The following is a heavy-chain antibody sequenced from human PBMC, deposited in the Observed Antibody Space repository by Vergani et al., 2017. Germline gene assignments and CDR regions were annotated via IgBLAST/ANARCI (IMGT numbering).Heavy chain of an antibody. V-gene: IGHV1-18*04. J-gene: IGHJ4*02. Sequence: QVQLVQSGAEVKKPGASVKVSCKASGYTFTSYGISWVRQAPGQGLEWMGWVSGYNGDTNYAQKLQGRVAMTTDTSTSTVYMELRSLRSNDTAVYYCARDRAGAGDYWGQGTLVTVSS. CDR1: GYTFTSYG. CDR3: ARDRAGAGDY. D-gene: IGHD6-13*01. CDR2: VSGYNGDT.